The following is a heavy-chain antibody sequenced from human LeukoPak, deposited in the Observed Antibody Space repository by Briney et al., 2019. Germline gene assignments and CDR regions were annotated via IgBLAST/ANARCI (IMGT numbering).Heavy chain of an antibody. CDR1: GFTFSSYG. J-gene: IGHJ6*02. CDR3: ARDSHPSGSYYYYGMDV. Sequence: GGSLRLSCAASGFTFSSYGMHWVRQAPGKGLEWVAVIWYDGSNKYYADSVKGRFTISRDNSKNTLYLQMNSLRAEDTAVYYCARDSHPSGSYYYYGMDVWGQGTTVTVS. D-gene: IGHD1-26*01. V-gene: IGHV3-33*01. CDR2: IWYDGSNK.